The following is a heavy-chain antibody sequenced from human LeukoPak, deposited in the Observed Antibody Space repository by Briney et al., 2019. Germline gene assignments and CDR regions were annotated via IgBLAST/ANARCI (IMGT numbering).Heavy chain of an antibody. Sequence: GGSLRLSGAASGFTFSSYAMHWVRQAPGKGLEYVSAISSNGGSTYYADSVRGRFTISRDNSKNTLYLQMGSLRAEDMAVYYCARGDYYGSQGFDYWGQGTLVTVSS. CDR1: GFTFSSYA. CDR3: ARGDYYGSQGFDY. J-gene: IGHJ4*02. D-gene: IGHD3-10*01. CDR2: ISSNGGST. V-gene: IGHV3-64*02.